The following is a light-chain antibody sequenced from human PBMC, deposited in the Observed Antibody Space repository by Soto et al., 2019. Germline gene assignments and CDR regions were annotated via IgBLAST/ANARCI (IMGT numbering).Light chain of an antibody. Sequence: EIVLTQSPATLSLSPGERATLSCRASQTISSYLAWYQQKPGQAPRLLIYDASNRAAGIPARFSGFGTGTDFILTISSLEPEDVAIYYCQQRTNWPLTFGGGTNVEIK. CDR3: QQRTNWPLT. J-gene: IGKJ4*01. CDR1: QTISSY. V-gene: IGKV3-11*01. CDR2: DAS.